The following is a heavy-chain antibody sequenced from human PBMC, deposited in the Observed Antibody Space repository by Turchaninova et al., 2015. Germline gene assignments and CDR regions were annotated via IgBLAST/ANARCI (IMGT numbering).Heavy chain of an antibody. J-gene: IGHJ4*02. CDR3: ARGTPYSSRPLFDY. V-gene: IGHV4-39*07. Sequence: QLQVQEXXXGLXXPSETLSLXRXVAXCSISSSSEYWGGSRRPPGKGLEWIVNIYDRWSTNYNPSLKSRVTISVDTSKNHFSLTLSSVTAADTAVYYCARGTPYSSRPLFDYWGQGTLVTVSS. CDR1: XCSISSSSEY. D-gene: IGHD6-13*01. CDR2: IYDRWST.